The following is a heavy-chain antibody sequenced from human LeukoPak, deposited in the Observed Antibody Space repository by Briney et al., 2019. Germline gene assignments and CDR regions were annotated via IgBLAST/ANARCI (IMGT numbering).Heavy chain of an antibody. CDR3: ARFRGNRYYGFWSGVNLFDY. V-gene: IGHV4-30-4*01. CDR1: GGSISSGDYY. Sequence: PSQTLSLTCTVSGGSISSGDYYWSWIRQPPGKGLEWIGYIYYSGSTYYNPSLKSRVTISVDTSKNQFSLKLSSVTAADTAVYYCARFRGNRYYGFWSGVNLFDYWGQGTLVTVSS. CDR2: IYYSGST. J-gene: IGHJ4*02. D-gene: IGHD3-3*01.